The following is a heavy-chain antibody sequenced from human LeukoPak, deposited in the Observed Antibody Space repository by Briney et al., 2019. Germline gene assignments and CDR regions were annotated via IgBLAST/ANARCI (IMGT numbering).Heavy chain of an antibody. CDR2: IYYSGST. CDR3: AGWTHILTGYYDY. Sequence: PSETLSLTCTVSGGSISSYYWSWIRQPPGKGLEWIGYIYYSGSTNYNPSLKSRVTISVDTSKDQFSLKLSSVTAADTAVYYCAGWTHILTGYYDYWGQGTLVTVSS. J-gene: IGHJ4*02. D-gene: IGHD3-9*01. CDR1: GGSISSYY. V-gene: IGHV4-59*01.